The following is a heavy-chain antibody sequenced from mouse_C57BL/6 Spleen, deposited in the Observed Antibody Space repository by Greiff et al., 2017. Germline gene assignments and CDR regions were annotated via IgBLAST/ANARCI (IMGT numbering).Heavy chain of an antibody. Sequence: QVQLQQSGAELVRPGASVKLSCKASGYTFTDYYINWVKQRPGQGLEWIARIYPGSGNTYYNEKFKGKATLTAEKSSSTAYMQLSSLTSEDSAVYFCARWDYGNFFYYAMDDWGQGTSVTVSS. J-gene: IGHJ4*01. CDR2: IYPGSGNT. CDR1: GYTFTDYY. D-gene: IGHD2-1*01. V-gene: IGHV1-76*01. CDR3: ARWDYGNFFYYAMDD.